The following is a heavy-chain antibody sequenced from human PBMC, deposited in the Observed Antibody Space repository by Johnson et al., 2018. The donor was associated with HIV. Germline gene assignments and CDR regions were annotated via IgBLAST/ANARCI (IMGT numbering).Heavy chain of an antibody. V-gene: IGHV3-30*02. J-gene: IGHJ3*02. CDR1: GFTFNNYG. CDR2: IRYDGSNK. D-gene: IGHD6-13*01. CDR3: ASPPPAAGLGGDAFDI. Sequence: QVQLVESGGGVVLPGGSLRLSCAASGFTFNNYGMHWVRQAPGKGLEWVAFIRYDGSNKYYADSVKGRFTISRDTAKNSLSLQMNSLRAEDTAVYYCASPPPAAGLGGDAFDIWGQGTMVTVSS.